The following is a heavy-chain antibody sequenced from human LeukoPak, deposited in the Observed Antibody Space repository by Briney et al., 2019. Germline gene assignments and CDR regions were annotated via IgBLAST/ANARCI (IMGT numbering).Heavy chain of an antibody. Sequence: PGGSLRLSCSASGFTFGSYAMHWVRQAPGKGLEYVSAISSNGGSTYYADSVKGRFTISRDNSKNTLYLQMSSLRAEDTAVYYCVKDGGFAVAGTFDYWGQGTLVTVSS. V-gene: IGHV3-64D*06. J-gene: IGHJ4*02. CDR1: GFTFGSYA. CDR3: VKDGGFAVAGTFDY. CDR2: ISSNGGST. D-gene: IGHD6-19*01.